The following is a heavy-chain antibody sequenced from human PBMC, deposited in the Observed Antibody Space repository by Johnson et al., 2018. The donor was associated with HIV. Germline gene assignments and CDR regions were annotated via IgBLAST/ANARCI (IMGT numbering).Heavy chain of an antibody. J-gene: IGHJ3*02. D-gene: IGHD4-23*01. CDR1: GFTVSSNH. CDR3: AKVGATVVTPRGEAFDI. Sequence: QVQLVESGGGLIQPGGSLRLSCAASGFTVSSNHMSWVRQVPGTGLEWVAVISYDGSNKSYGDSVKGRLTISRENSKNTLYLQMNSLRAEDTAVYYCAKVGATVVTPRGEAFDIWGQGAMVTVSS. CDR2: ISYDGSNK. V-gene: IGHV3-30*18.